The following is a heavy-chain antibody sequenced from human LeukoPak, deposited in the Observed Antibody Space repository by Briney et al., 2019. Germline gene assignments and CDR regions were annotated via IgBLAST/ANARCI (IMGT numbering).Heavy chain of an antibody. V-gene: IGHV1-69*06. CDR3: ARGHYYGSGSYLFDY. CDR1: GGTFSSYA. Sequence: GASVKVSCKASGGTFSSYAINWVRQAPGQGLEWMGGIIPIFGTANYAQKFQGRVTITADKSTSTAYMELSSLRSEDTAVYYCARGHYYGSGSYLFDYWGQGTLVTVSS. J-gene: IGHJ4*02. D-gene: IGHD3-10*01. CDR2: IIPIFGTA.